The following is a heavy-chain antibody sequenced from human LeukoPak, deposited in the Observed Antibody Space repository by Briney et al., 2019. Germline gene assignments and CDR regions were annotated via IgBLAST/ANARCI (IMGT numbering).Heavy chain of an antibody. Sequence: PSETLSLTCAVYGGSFSGYYWSWIRQPPGKGLEWIGYIYHSGSTYYNPSLKSRVTISVDRSKNQFSLKLSSVTAADTAVYYCARQLYYYGSGTGWFDPWGQGTLVTVSS. V-gene: IGHV4-30-2*01. CDR1: GGSFSGYY. J-gene: IGHJ5*02. D-gene: IGHD3-10*01. CDR3: ARQLYYYGSGTGWFDP. CDR2: IYHSGST.